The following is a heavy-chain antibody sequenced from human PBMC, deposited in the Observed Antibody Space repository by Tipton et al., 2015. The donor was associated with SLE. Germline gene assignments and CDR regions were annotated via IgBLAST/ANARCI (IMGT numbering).Heavy chain of an antibody. J-gene: IGHJ4*02. V-gene: IGHV3-33*01. CDR3: ARDLGGITATRGFLDH. Sequence: SGFTFSSYGIHWVRQAPGTGLEWVAFIGYDGSNKYYADFVKGRFTSPRDNSKNTLYLQMDSLRAEDTAVYYCARDLGGITATRGFLDHWGQGILVTVSS. CDR1: GFTFSSYG. CDR2: IGYDGSNK. D-gene: IGHD2-15*01.